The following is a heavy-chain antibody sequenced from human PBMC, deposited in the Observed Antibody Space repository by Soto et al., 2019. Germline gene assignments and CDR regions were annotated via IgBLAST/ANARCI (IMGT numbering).Heavy chain of an antibody. D-gene: IGHD3-10*01. Sequence: QLQLVQSGVEVKKPGSSLKVSCQASGDTLTSYGISWVRQAPGQGLEWMGWVSPYSGNTNYSPKVQGRVTLTTDTTTSTAYMELRSLTSDDTAVYYCAAGTFLGPWQYWGQGTLVTASS. J-gene: IGHJ4*02. CDR2: VSPYSGNT. CDR1: GDTLTSYG. V-gene: IGHV1-18*01. CDR3: AAGTFLGPWQY.